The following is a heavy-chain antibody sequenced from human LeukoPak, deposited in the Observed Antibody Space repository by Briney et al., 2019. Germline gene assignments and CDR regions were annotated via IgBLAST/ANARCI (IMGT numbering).Heavy chain of an antibody. V-gene: IGHV3-64D*09. CDR3: VKITSVSGGDC. CDR1: GFTFSNYA. J-gene: IGHJ4*02. D-gene: IGHD1-14*01. CDR2: ISSNGGSK. Sequence: GGSLRLSCSASGFTFSNYAMYWVRQAPGKGLEYVSGISSNGGSKFYADSVKDRFTISRDNSKNTLYLQMSSLRADDTAVYYCVKITSVSGGDCWGQGTRLTVSS.